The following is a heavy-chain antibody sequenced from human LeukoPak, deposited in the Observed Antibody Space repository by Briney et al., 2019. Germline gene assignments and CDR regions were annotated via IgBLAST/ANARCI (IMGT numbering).Heavy chain of an antibody. CDR3: AKRCGGSCYPGFYY. Sequence: GGSLRLSCAVSGFSVSNYYMNWVRQAPGKGLEWVSLIRDSGETFYADSVKGRFTISRDNSKNTLYLQMNSLRAEDTAVYYCAKRCGGSCYPGFYYWGQGTLVTVSS. CDR2: IRDSGET. CDR1: GFSVSNYY. V-gene: IGHV3-53*01. J-gene: IGHJ4*02. D-gene: IGHD2-15*01.